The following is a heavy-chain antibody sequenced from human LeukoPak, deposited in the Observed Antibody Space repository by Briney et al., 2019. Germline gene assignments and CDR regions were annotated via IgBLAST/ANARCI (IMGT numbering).Heavy chain of an antibody. CDR1: GYTFTSYY. CDR2: INPSDGST. V-gene: IGHV1-46*01. CDR3: ARDSAGVGQIDY. J-gene: IGHJ4*02. Sequence: GASVKVSCKASGYTFTSYYVQWVRQAPGQGLEWMGIINPSDGSTRYAQKFQGRVTMTRDTSTSTVYMEVSSLRSEDTAVYYCARDSAGVGQIDYWGQGTLVTVSS.